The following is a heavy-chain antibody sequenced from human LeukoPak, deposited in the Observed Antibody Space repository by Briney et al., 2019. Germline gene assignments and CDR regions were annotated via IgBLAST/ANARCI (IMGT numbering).Heavy chain of an antibody. V-gene: IGHV4-61*02. CDR1: GDSISSGDYY. Sequence: SETLSLTCTVSGDSISSGDYYWSWIRQPAGKGLEWIGRISSSGSTNYNPSLKSRVTISVDTSKNQFSLKLSSVTAADTAVYYCARAYYYYMDVWGQGTTVTVSS. CDR2: ISSSGST. J-gene: IGHJ6*03. CDR3: ARAYYYYMDV.